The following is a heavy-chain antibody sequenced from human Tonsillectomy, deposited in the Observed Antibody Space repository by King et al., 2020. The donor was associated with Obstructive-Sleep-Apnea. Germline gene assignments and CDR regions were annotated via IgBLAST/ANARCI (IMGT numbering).Heavy chain of an antibody. CDR3: ARCQGSDYNYGMDV. D-gene: IGHD6-6*01. J-gene: IGHJ6*02. CDR2: IYYSGST. V-gene: IGHV4-31*03. CDR1: GGSISSGGYY. Sequence: VQLQESGPGLVKPSETLSLTCTVSGGSISSGGYYWSWIRQHPGKGLEWIGYIYYSGSTYYNPSLKSRVTISVDTSKNQFSLKLSSVTAADTAVYYCARCQGSDYNYGMDVWGQGTTVTVSS.